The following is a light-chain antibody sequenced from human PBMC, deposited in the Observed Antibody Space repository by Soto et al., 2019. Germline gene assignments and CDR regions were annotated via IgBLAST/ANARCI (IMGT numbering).Light chain of an antibody. V-gene: IGKV3-11*01. J-gene: IGKJ1*01. CDR2: DAS. CDR3: QQRSNWPWT. CDR1: QSVSTY. Sequence: EIVLTQSPATLSLSPGERATLSCRASQSVSTYLAWYQQKPGQAPRLLIYDASNSATGIPARFSGSGSGTDFTLTISSLGPEDFAVYYCQQRSNWPWTFGQGTKVEIK.